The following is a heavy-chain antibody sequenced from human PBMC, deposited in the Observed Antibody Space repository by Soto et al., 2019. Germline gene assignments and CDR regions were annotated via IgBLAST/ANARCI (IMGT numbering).Heavy chain of an antibody. D-gene: IGHD6-6*01. J-gene: IGHJ4*02. Sequence: SETLSLTCSVSSASLSSSTYYWSWIRQPPGRGPEWIGSIYHSGNTYYKTSLKSQVSISIDTSRNQFSLKLTSVTAADTGVYYCASSSPFHYWGPGILVTVSS. V-gene: IGHV4-39*01. CDR3: ASSSPFHY. CDR1: SASLSSSTYY. CDR2: IYHSGNT.